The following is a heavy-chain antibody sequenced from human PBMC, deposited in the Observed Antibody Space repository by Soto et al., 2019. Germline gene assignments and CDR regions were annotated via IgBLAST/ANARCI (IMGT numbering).Heavy chain of an antibody. CDR2: IYYSGST. CDR3: ARGRIDFWGGSNHYYCRDV. D-gene: IGHD3-3*01. CDR1: GGSISSGGYY. V-gene: IGHV4-31*03. Sequence: PLETLSLTCTVSGGSISSGGYYWSWIRQHPGKGLEWIGYIYYSGSTYYNPSLKSRVTISVDTSKNQCSLKLSSVTAGDTAVHYCARGRIDFWGGSNHYYCRDVWGKGTTVSVSS. J-gene: IGHJ6*03.